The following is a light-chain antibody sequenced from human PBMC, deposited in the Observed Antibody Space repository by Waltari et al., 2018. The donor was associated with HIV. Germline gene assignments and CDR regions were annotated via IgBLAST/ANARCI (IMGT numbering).Light chain of an antibody. V-gene: IGKV4-1*01. CDR1: QSVLYSSNNKNY. CDR3: QQYYSTLYT. Sequence: DIVMTQSPDSLAVSLGERATINCKSSQSVLYSSNNKNYLAWYQQKPGQPPKLLIYWASTRGSGVPDRFSGSVSGTDFTLTISSLQAEDVAVYYCQQYYSTLYTFGQGTKLEIK. J-gene: IGKJ2*01. CDR2: WAS.